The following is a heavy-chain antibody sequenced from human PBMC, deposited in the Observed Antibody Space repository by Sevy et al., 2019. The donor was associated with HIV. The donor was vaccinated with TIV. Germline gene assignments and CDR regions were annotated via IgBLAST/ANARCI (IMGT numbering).Heavy chain of an antibody. CDR1: GFTFSNKG. CDR2: IWYDGSNK. J-gene: IGHJ4*02. V-gene: IGHV3-33*01. CDR3: ARESGSDWYLDS. Sequence: GGSLRLSCAASGFTFSNKGMHWVRQAPGKGLEWVAVIWYDGSNKYYGDSVKGRFTISRDNSKNTLYLQMNSLRVEDTVTYYCARESGSDWYLDSWGQGTLVTVSS. D-gene: IGHD2-21*02.